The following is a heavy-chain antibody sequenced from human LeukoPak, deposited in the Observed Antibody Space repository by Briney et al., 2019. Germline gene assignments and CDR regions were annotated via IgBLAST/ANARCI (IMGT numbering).Heavy chain of an antibody. J-gene: IGHJ6*03. V-gene: IGHV3-73*01. CDR3: TRGYSSSSRYYYYYMDV. CDR1: GFTFSGSA. Sequence: GGSLRLSCADSGFTFSGSAMHWVRQASGKGLEWVGRIRSKANSYATAYAASVKGRFTISRDDSKNTAYLQMNSLKTEDTAVYYCTRGYSSSSRYYYYYMDVWGKGTTVTVSS. CDR2: IRSKANSYAT. D-gene: IGHD6-6*01.